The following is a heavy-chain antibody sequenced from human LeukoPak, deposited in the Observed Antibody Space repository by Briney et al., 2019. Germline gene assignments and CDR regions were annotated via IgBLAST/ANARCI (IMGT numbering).Heavy chain of an antibody. CDR1: GYTFATYD. D-gene: IGHD2-21*01. V-gene: IGHV1-8*01. CDR3: ARVAGNCGGDCYRLVY. J-gene: IGHJ4*02. CDR2: MNPNSGNT. Sequence: ASVKVSCKASGYTFATYDINWVRQATGQGLEWMAWMNPNSGNTGYAQKFQGRVTMTRNTSISTAYMELSSLRSEDTAVYYCARVAGNCGGDCYRLVYWGQGTLVTVSS.